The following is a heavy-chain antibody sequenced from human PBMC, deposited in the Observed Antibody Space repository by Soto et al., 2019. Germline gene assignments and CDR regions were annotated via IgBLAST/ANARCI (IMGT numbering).Heavy chain of an antibody. Sequence: PSETLSLTCTVSGGSISSGGYYWSWIRQHPGKGLGWVGYFYTSGSVFYNPSLKSRVTISVDTSKNQFSLKLISVTAADTAVYYCARGAVTNLYYYYYGMDVWGQGTTV. V-gene: IGHV4-31*03. J-gene: IGHJ6*02. CDR2: FYTSGSV. CDR3: ARGAVTNLYYYYYGMDV. D-gene: IGHD4-4*01. CDR1: GGSISSGGYY.